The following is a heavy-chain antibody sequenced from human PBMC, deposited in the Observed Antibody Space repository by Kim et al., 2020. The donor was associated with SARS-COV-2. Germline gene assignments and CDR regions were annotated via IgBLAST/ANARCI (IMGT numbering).Heavy chain of an antibody. CDR3: ARTTYYYDSSGYSTPYYFDY. CDR2: ISSSGSTI. CDR1: GFTFSDYY. Sequence: GGSLRLSCAASGFTFSDYYMSWIRQAPGKGLEWVSYISSSGSTIYYADSVKGRFTISRDNAKNSLYLQMNSLRAEDTAVYYCARTTYYYDSSGYSTPYYFDYWGQGTLVTVSS. V-gene: IGHV3-11*01. J-gene: IGHJ4*02. D-gene: IGHD3-22*01.